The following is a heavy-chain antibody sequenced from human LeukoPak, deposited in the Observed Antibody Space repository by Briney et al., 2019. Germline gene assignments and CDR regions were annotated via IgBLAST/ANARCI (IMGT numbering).Heavy chain of an antibody. CDR3: ARAYYSGGSCWDY. V-gene: IGHV4-30-2*01. CDR1: GGSISSGGYY. D-gene: IGHD2-15*01. J-gene: IGHJ4*02. Sequence: SETLSLTCTVSGGSISSGGYYWSWIRQPPGKGMEWIGYIYHSGSTYYNPSLKSRVTISVDRSKNQFSLKLSSVTAADTAVYYCARAYYSGGSCWDYWGQGTLVTVSS. CDR2: IYHSGST.